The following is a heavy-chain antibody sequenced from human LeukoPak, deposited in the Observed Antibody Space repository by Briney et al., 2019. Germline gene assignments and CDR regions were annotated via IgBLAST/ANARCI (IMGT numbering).Heavy chain of an antibody. CDR3: ARDRSQWLVDY. CDR1: GGTFSSYA. J-gene: IGHJ4*02. Sequence: ASVKVSCKASGGTFSSYAISWVRQAPGQGLEWMGWINPNSGGTNYAQKFQGRVTMTRDTSISTAYMELSRLRSDDTAVYYCARDRSQWLVDYWGQGTLVTVSS. D-gene: IGHD6-19*01. CDR2: INPNSGGT. V-gene: IGHV1-2*02.